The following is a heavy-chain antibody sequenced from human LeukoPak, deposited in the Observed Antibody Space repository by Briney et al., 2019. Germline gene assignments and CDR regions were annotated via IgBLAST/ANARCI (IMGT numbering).Heavy chain of an antibody. CDR1: GGSISSSNYY. CDR2: IFYSGST. V-gene: IGHV4-39*07. J-gene: IGHJ4*02. Sequence: SQTLSLTCTVAGGSISSSNYYWGWLRQPPGKGLEWIGSIFYSGSTYYNPSLKSRVTISLDTSKKQFSLRLNSVTAADTAMYYCARDLRVVVTAIFDFWGQGTLVTVSS. D-gene: IGHD2-21*02. CDR3: ARDLRVVVTAIFDF.